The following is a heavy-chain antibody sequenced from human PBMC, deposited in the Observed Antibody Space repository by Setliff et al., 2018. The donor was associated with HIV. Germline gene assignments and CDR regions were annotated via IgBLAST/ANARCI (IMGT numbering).Heavy chain of an antibody. CDR3: AKGAGFYGDYTFDH. D-gene: IGHD4-17*01. Sequence: SETLSLTCTVSGPSINIHYWSWIRQSPGKAFEWIGYIYSTGSTNYNPSLQSRVTTSMVASRNQFSLKVTSVTAADTAVYYCAKGAGFYGDYTFDHWGQGRQVTVSS. V-gene: IGHV4-59*11. CDR2: IYSTGST. J-gene: IGHJ4*02. CDR1: GPSINIHY.